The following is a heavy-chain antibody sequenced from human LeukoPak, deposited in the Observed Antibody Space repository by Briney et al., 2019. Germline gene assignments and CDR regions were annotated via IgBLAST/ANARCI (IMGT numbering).Heavy chain of an antibody. Sequence: SETLSLTCTVSGGSISSGSYYWSWIRQPAGKGLEWIGRIYTSGSTNYNPSLKSRVTISVDTSKNQFSLKLSSVTAADTAVYYCARGGEYYDFWSGLPDAFDIWGQGTMVTVSS. V-gene: IGHV4-61*02. D-gene: IGHD3-3*01. J-gene: IGHJ3*02. CDR3: ARGGEYYDFWSGLPDAFDI. CDR1: GGSISSGSYY. CDR2: IYTSGST.